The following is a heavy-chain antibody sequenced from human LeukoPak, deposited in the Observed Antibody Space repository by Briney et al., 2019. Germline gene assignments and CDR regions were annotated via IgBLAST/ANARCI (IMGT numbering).Heavy chain of an antibody. D-gene: IGHD4-17*01. J-gene: IGHJ4*02. V-gene: IGHV3-23*01. Sequence: GGSLRLSCAASGFTFSSYAMNWVRQAPGKGLEWVPAISASGGTTYYADSVRGRFTISRDNSKNTLYLQINSLRAEDTAVYYCAKVISAGIGDYYFDYWGQGTLVTVSS. CDR3: AKVISAGIGDYYFDY. CDR1: GFTFSSYA. CDR2: ISASGGTT.